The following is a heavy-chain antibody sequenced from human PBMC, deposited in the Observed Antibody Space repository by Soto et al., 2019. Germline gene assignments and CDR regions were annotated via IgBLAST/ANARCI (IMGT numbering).Heavy chain of an antibody. CDR2: ISAYNGNT. CDR1: GYTFTSYG. J-gene: IGHJ6*02. V-gene: IGHV1-18*01. CDR3: ARDRAVAGHNYYSYGMDV. Sequence: QVQLVQSGAEVKKPGASVKVSCKASGYTFTSYGISWVRQAPGQGLEWLGWISAYNGNTNSAQKLQGRVTMTTNTSTSTAYMELRSLRSDDTAVYYCARDRAVAGHNYYSYGMDVWGQGTTVTVSS. D-gene: IGHD6-19*01.